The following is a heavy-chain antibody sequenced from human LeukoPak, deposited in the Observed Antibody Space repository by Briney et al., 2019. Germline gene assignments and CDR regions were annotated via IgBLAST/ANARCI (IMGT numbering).Heavy chain of an antibody. CDR1: GGSISSGGYS. Sequence: SETLSLTCAVSGGSISSGGYSWGWIRQPPGKGLEWIGYIYHSGSTYYNPSLKSRVTISVDRSKNQFSLKLSSVTAADTAVYYCARVFYDSTFDYWGQGTLVTVSS. D-gene: IGHD5/OR15-5a*01. CDR2: IYHSGST. CDR3: ARVFYDSTFDY. V-gene: IGHV4-30-2*01. J-gene: IGHJ4*02.